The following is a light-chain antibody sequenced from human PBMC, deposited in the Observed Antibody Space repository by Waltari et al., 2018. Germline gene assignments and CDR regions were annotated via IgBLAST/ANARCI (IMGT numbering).Light chain of an antibody. CDR1: QSVSSS. CDR2: GAS. CDR3: QQNSNWPLT. Sequence: EIVMTQPPATLSLSPGDRATLSCRASQSVSSSLAWYQQKPGQAPRLLIYGASSRATGIPDRFSGSGSGTEFTLTISSLEPEDVAVYYCQQNSNWPLTFGGGTKVEIK. J-gene: IGKJ4*01. V-gene: IGKV3D-15*01.